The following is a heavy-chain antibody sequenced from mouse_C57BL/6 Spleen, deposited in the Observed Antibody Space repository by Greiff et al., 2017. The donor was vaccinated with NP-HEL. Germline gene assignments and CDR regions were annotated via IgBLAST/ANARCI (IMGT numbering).Heavy chain of an antibody. Sequence: EVHLVESGGGLVKPGGSLKLSCAASGFTFSDYGMHWVRQAPEKGLEWVAYISSGSSTIYYADTVKGRFTISRDNAKNTLFLQMTSLRSEDTAMYYCARSDPYYSNFWFACWGQGTLVTVSA. D-gene: IGHD2-5*01. CDR3: ARSDPYYSNFWFAC. CDR2: ISSGSSTI. V-gene: IGHV5-17*01. CDR1: GFTFSDYG. J-gene: IGHJ3*01.